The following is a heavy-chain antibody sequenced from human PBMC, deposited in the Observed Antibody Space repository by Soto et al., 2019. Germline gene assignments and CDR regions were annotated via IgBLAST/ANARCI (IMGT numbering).Heavy chain of an antibody. J-gene: IGHJ4*01. D-gene: IGHD3-22*01. CDR1: GSPINNYY. CDR2: VYYTGTP. V-gene: IGHV4-59*08. Sequence: SETLSLTCTVSGSPINNYYWSWFRQPPGQGLEWVGYVYYTGTPTYNPSLKSRVTISIDASKSQFSLNLRSVTAADTAVYYCARLGDYYQTLDYWGHGTLVTVS. CDR3: ARLGDYYQTLDY.